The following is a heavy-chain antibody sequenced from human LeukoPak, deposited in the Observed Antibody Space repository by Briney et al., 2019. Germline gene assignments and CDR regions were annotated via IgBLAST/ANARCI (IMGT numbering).Heavy chain of an antibody. CDR1: GYSISSGYY. J-gene: IGHJ3*02. D-gene: IGHD1/OR15-1a*01. CDR3: ARDGTRAFDI. CDR2: IYHSGST. Sequence: SETLSLTCTVSGYSISSGYYWGWIRQPPGKGLEWIGSIYHSGSTYYNPSLKSRVTISVDTSKNQFSLKLSSVTAADTAVYYCARDGTRAFDIWGQGTMVTVSS. V-gene: IGHV4-38-2*02.